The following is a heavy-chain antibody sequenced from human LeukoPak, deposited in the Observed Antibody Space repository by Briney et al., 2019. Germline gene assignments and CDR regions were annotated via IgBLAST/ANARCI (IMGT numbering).Heavy chain of an antibody. Sequence: SETLSLTCTVSGGSISSSSYYWGWIRQPPGKGLEWIGSIYYSGSTYYNPSLKSRVTISVDTSKNQFSLKLSSVTAADTAVYYCAREAVRGPRRNDYWGQGTLVTVSS. V-gene: IGHV4-39*07. D-gene: IGHD3-10*01. CDR2: IYYSGST. J-gene: IGHJ4*02. CDR1: GGSISSSSYY. CDR3: AREAVRGPRRNDY.